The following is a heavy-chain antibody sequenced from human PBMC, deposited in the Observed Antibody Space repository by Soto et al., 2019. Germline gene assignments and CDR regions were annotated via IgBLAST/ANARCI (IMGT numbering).Heavy chain of an antibody. Sequence: PGGSLRLSCSASGFTFSNCAMHWVRRAPGKGLDYASAGRNDGATTYYADSVKGRFTISRDNSKNTLYLQMSSLRPEDTAVYYCVKGSRSSNGWYDSWGQGTLVTVSS. CDR1: GFTFSNCA. CDR2: GRNDGATT. D-gene: IGHD6-19*01. CDR3: VKGSRSSNGWYDS. V-gene: IGHV3-64D*08. J-gene: IGHJ5*01.